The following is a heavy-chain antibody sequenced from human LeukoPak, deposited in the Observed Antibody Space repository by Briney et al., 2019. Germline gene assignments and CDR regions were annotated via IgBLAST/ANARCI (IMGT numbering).Heavy chain of an antibody. CDR3: AKRWARGGYDSYYYYGMDV. V-gene: IGHV3-23*01. Sequence: PGGSLRLSSAASGFTFSSYAMSWVRQAPGKGLEWVSAISGSGGSTYYADSVKGRFTISRDNSKNTLYLQMNSLRAEDTAVYYCAKRWARGGYDSYYYYGMDVWGKGTTVTVSS. CDR1: GFTFSSYA. J-gene: IGHJ6*04. D-gene: IGHD5-12*01. CDR2: ISGSGGST.